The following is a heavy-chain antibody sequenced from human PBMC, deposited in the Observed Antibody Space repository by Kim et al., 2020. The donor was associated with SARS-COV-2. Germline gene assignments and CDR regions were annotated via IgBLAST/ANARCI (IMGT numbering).Heavy chain of an antibody. Sequence: KYAERFPGRVTMTRDTSISTVYMELSRLKSDDTTVYYCARGANTLSAFDLWGQGTMVTVSS. V-gene: IGHV1-2*02. CDR3: ARGANTLSAFDL. J-gene: IGHJ3*01.